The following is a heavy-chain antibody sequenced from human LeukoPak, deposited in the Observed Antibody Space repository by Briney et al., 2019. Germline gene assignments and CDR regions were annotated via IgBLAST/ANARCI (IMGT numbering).Heavy chain of an antibody. J-gene: IGHJ6*03. CDR3: AREGGGIVGADYYMDV. CDR1: GYTFSSYN. V-gene: IGHV1-8*03. CDR2: MNPNSGST. Sequence: ASVKVSCKASGYTFSSYNINWVRQATGQGLEWMGWMNPNSGSTGYAQKFQGRVTITRNTSISTAYMELRSLKSEDTAVYYCAREGGGIVGADYYMDVWGKGTTVTVSS. D-gene: IGHD2-15*01.